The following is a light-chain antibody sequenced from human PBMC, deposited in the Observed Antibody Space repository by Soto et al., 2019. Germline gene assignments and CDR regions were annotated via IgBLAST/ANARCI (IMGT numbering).Light chain of an antibody. Sequence: EIVMTQSPATLSVSPGARVTLSCRASQSVGSNLAWYRQKTGQSPRLLIYGASTRATGIPARFSGSGSGTDFILTITSLQPEDFAVYYCQEYYNWPPVTFGQGTKLEI. V-gene: IGKV3-15*01. J-gene: IGKJ2*01. CDR2: GAS. CDR1: QSVGSN. CDR3: QEYYNWPPVT.